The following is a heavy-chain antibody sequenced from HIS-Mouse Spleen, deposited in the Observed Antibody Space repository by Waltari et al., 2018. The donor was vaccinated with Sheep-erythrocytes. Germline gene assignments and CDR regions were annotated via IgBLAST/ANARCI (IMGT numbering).Heavy chain of an antibody. CDR2: ISSSSSYI. CDR1: GFTFSSYS. CDR3: ARVASGATFDY. Sequence: EVQLLESGGGRVKPGGSLRLSCAASGFTFSSYSMNWFRPAPGKGLEWVSSISSSSSYIYYADSVKGRFTISRDNAKNSLYLQMNSLRAEDTAVYYCARVASGATFDYWGQGTLVTVSS. D-gene: IGHD1-26*01. V-gene: IGHV3-21*01. J-gene: IGHJ4*02.